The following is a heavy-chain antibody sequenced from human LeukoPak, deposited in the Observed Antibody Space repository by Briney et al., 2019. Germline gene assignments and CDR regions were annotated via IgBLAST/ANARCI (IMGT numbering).Heavy chain of an antibody. CDR2: FISFLNQA. J-gene: IGHJ4*02. V-gene: IGHV1-69*04. CDR1: GDTFTNYA. Sequence: EASVKVSCKASGDTFTNYAITWVRQAPGQGLEWMGRFISFLNQATYAQKFQGSVTISADKSTNTAYMEVDSPKSEDTAVYYCAREDLAAGASAFDYWGQGTLVTVSA. CDR3: AREDLAAGASAFDY. D-gene: IGHD6-25*01.